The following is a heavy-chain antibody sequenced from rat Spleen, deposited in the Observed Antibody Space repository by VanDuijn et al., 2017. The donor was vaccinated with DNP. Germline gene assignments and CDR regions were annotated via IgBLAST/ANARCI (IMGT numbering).Heavy chain of an antibody. Sequence: EVQLVESGGGLVQPGGSLTLSCAASGFTLNTYWMTWIRQAPGKGLEWIASIINSGGNTYYPDSVKGRFTISRDDAKNSLYLQMNSLRSEDTATYYCTRGPDSYYWGQGVMVTVSS. D-gene: IGHD1-2*01. V-gene: IGHV5-31*01. CDR3: TRGPDSYY. J-gene: IGHJ2*01. CDR1: GFTLNTYW. CDR2: IINSGGNT.